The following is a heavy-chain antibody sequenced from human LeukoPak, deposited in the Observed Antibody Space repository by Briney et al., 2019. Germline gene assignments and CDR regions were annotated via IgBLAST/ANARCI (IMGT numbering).Heavy chain of an antibody. CDR1: GFTFSSYA. V-gene: IGHV3-30-3*01. J-gene: IGHJ4*02. CDR3: ARSLAVAGAYFDY. Sequence: GGSLRLSCAASGFTFSSYAMLWVRQAPGKGLEWVAVISYDGSNKYYADSVRGRFTISRDNSKNTLYLQMNSLRAEDTAVYYCARSLAVAGAYFDYWGQGTLVTVSS. D-gene: IGHD6-19*01. CDR2: ISYDGSNK.